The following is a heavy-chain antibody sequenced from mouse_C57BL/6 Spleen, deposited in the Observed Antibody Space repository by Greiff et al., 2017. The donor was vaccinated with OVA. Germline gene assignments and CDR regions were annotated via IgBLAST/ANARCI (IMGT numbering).Heavy chain of an antibody. CDR1: GYTFTSYW. V-gene: IGHV1-52*01. J-gene: IGHJ2*01. CDR2: IDPSDSET. D-gene: IGHD2-3*01. Sequence: QVQLQQPGAELVRPGSSVKLSCKASGYTFTSYWMHWVKQRPIQGLEWIGNIDPSDSETYYNQKFKDKATLTVDKSSSTAYMQRSSLTSEDSAVYYCARGRVCDGYFGYWGQGTTLTVSS. CDR3: ARGRVCDGYFGY.